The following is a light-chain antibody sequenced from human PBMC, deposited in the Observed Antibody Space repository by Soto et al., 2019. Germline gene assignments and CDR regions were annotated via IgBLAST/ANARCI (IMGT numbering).Light chain of an antibody. CDR2: GAS. V-gene: IGKV3-20*01. CDR1: QSISSSY. CDR3: QQYGSSRFT. Sequence: EIVLTQSPGTLSLSPGERATLSCRASQSISSSYLAWYQQKPGQAPRLIVYGASSRATGIPDRFSGSGSGTDFTLTISRLEPEYFAVYYCQQYGSSRFTFGPGTKVDIK. J-gene: IGKJ3*01.